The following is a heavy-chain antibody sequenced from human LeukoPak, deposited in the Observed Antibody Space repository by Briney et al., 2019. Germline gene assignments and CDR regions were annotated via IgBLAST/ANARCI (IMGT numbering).Heavy chain of an antibody. V-gene: IGHV3-30*02. CDR1: GFTFSSYG. CDR3: ATWGYCSSTSCYSGPFDY. D-gene: IGHD2-2*01. CDR2: IRYDGSNK. J-gene: IGHJ4*02. Sequence: GGSLRLPCAASGFTFSSYGMHWVRQAPGKGLEWVAFIRYDGSNKYYADSVKGRFTISRDNSKNTLYLQMNSLRAEDTAVYYCATWGYCSSTSCYSGPFDYWGQGTLVTVSS.